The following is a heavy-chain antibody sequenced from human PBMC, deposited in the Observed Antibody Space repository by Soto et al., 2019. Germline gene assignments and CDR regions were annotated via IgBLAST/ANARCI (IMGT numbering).Heavy chain of an antibody. CDR1: GWSISSYY. J-gene: IGHJ4*02. D-gene: IGHD3-16*01. CDR3: AIYYGDGYTYLDY. Sequence: QVQLQESGPGLVKPSETLSLTCTVSGWSISSYYWSWIRQPPGKELEWIGYIYYRANPNYYPSLNTRATITQDMSKHQISLKLSSVTAADPAVHYCAIYYGDGYTYLDYWGQGTLVTVSS. CDR2: IYYRANP. V-gene: IGHV4-59*08.